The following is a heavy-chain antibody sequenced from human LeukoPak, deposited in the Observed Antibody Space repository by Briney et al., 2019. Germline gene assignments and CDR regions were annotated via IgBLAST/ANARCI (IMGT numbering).Heavy chain of an antibody. CDR2: IYPGDSDT. CDR3: ARQDSSSWYNAY. D-gene: IGHD6-13*01. J-gene: IGHJ4*02. Sequence: MGIIYPGDSDTRYSPSFQGQVTISADKSISTAYLQWSSLKASDTAIYYCARQDSSSWYNAYWGQGTLVTVSS. V-gene: IGHV5-51*01.